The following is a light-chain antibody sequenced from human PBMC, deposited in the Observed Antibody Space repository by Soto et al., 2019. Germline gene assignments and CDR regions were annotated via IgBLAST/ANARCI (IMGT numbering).Light chain of an antibody. CDR1: SSNIGNNY. J-gene: IGLJ2*01. CDR3: GTWDNSLNAVV. CDR2: VND. V-gene: IGLV1-51*01. Sequence: QPVLTQPPPVSPAPGQKVTISCSGSSSNIGNNYVSWYQHLPGTAPNLLIYVNDKRPSGIPDRFSGPKSGTSATLGITGLQTGDEADYYCGTWDNSLNAVVFGGGTQLIV.